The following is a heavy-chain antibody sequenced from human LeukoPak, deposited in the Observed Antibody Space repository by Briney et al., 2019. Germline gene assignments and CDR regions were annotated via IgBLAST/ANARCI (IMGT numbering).Heavy chain of an antibody. D-gene: IGHD6-13*01. Sequence: SETLPLTCTVSGGSISSSSYYWGWIRQPPGKGLEWIGSIYYSGSTYYNPSLKSRVTISVDTSKNQFSLKLSSVTAADTAVYYCARHGDSSSWYLTPFDYWGQGTLVTVSS. CDR3: ARHGDSSSWYLTPFDY. CDR1: GGSISSSSYY. CDR2: IYYSGST. V-gene: IGHV4-39*01. J-gene: IGHJ4*02.